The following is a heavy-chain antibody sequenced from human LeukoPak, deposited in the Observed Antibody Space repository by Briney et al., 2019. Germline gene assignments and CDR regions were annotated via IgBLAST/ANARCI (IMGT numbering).Heavy chain of an antibody. V-gene: IGHV1-18*01. J-gene: IGHJ6*03. CDR3: ARGGKYYYYYYMDV. CDR1: GYTFTIYG. Sequence: WASLKVSCKASGYTFTIYGISRVRQAPGQGLEWMGWISAYNGHTNYAQKLQGRVTMTTDTSTSTAYMELSSLRSEDTAVYYCARGGKYYYYYYMDVWGKGTTVTISS. D-gene: IGHD3-16*01. CDR2: ISAYNGHT.